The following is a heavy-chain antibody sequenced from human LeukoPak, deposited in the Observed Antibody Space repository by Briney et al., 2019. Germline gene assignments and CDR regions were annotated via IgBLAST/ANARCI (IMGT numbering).Heavy chain of an antibody. V-gene: IGHV4-34*01. CDR1: GGSFSGYY. CDR3: ARDTPNSSGFNN. J-gene: IGHJ4*02. D-gene: IGHD6-19*01. Sequence: SETLSLTCAVYGGSFSGYYWSWIRQPPGKGLEWIGEINHSGSTNYNPSLKSRVTISVDTSKNQFSLQLNSVTPEDTAVYYCARDTPNSSGFNNWGQGTLVTVSS. CDR2: INHSGST.